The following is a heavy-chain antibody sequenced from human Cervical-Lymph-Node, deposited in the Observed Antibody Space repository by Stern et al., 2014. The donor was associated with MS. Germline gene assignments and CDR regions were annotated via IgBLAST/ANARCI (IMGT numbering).Heavy chain of an antibody. Sequence: EVQLVESGGGLVKPGGSLRLSCAASGFPFSSYNMNWVRQAPGKGLEWVSSISSRSTYIYYADSVKGRFTISRDNPKNSLYLQMNTLRAEDTAVYYCARSTQVLARDDYWGQGTLVTVSS. CDR2: ISSRSTYI. V-gene: IGHV3-21*01. CDR3: ARSTQVLARDDY. CDR1: GFPFSSYN. J-gene: IGHJ4*02. D-gene: IGHD4/OR15-4a*01.